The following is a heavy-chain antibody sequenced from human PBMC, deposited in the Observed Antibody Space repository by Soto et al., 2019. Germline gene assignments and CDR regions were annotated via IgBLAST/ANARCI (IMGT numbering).Heavy chain of an antibody. D-gene: IGHD2-21*02. CDR2: IYYNGST. J-gene: IGHJ5*02. CDR1: GGSVSSGSYY. Sequence: SETLSLTCTVSGGSVSSGSYYWSWIRQPPGKGLEWIGYIYYNGSTNYNPSLKSRVTISVDTSKNQFSLKLSSVTAADTAVYYCASTYCGGDCYPRDNWFDPWGQGTLVTVSS. V-gene: IGHV4-61*01. CDR3: ASTYCGGDCYPRDNWFDP.